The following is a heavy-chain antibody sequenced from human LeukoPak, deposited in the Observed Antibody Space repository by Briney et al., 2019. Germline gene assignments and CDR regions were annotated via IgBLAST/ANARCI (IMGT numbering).Heavy chain of an antibody. J-gene: IGHJ4*02. CDR1: GYTFTVYY. V-gene: IGHV1-69*05. CDR3: ARGPDY. CDR2: IIPIFGTA. Sequence: SVKVSCKASGYTFTVYYMYWVRQAPGQGLEWMGRIIPIFGTANYAQKFQGRVTITTDESTSTAYMELSSLRSEDTAVYYCARGPDYWGQGTLVTVSS.